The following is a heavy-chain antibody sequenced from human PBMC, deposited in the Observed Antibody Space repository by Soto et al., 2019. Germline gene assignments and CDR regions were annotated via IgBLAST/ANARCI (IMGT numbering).Heavy chain of an antibody. CDR1: GFTFDDYA. D-gene: IGHD2-2*01. CDR2: ISWDSGSI. CDR3: ARDNIVVPAAMGHYYYMDV. V-gene: IGHV3-9*01. J-gene: IGHJ6*03. Sequence: GGSLRLSCAASGFTFDDYAMHWVRQAPGKGLEWVSVISWDSGSIYYADSVKGRFTISRDNSKNTLYLQMNSLRAEDTAVYYYARDNIVVPAAMGHYYYMDVWGKGTTVTVSS.